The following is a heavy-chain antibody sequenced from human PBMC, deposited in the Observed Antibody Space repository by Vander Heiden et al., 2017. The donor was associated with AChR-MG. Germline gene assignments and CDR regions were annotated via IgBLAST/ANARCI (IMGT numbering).Heavy chain of an antibody. CDR1: GGSISSSSYY. CDR2: IYYSGST. Sequence: QLQLQESGPGLVKPSETLSLTCTVSGGSISSSSYYWGWIRQPPGKGLEWIGSIYYSGSTYYNPSLKRRVTISVDTSKNQFSLKLSSVTAAETAVYYCARANNYYDSSGYYVWFDPWGQGTLVTVSS. CDR3: ARANNYYDSSGYYVWFDP. J-gene: IGHJ5*02. V-gene: IGHV4-39*01. D-gene: IGHD3-22*01.